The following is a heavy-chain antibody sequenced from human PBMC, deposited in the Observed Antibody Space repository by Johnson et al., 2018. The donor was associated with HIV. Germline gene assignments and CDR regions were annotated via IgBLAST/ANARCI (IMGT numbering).Heavy chain of an antibody. CDR2: INSDGSST. Sequence: VQLVESGGGLVQPGGSLRLSCAASGFTFSRYWMHWVRQAPGQGLVWVSRINSDGSSTSYADSVKGRFTISRDNAKNTLYLQMNSLRAEDTAVYYCARDRATIFGVDDAFDIWGQGTMVTVSS. J-gene: IGHJ3*02. CDR3: ARDRATIFGVDDAFDI. CDR1: GFTFSRYW. D-gene: IGHD3-3*01. V-gene: IGHV3-74*01.